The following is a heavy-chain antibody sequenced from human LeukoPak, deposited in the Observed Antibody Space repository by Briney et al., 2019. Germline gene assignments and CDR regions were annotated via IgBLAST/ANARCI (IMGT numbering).Heavy chain of an antibody. CDR2: FDPEDGET. J-gene: IGHJ5*02. CDR1: GYTLTELS. V-gene: IGHV1-24*01. Sequence: GASVKVSCKVSGYTLTELSMHWVRQAPGKGLEWMGGFDPEDGETIYAQKFQGRATMTEDTSTDTAYMELSSLRSEDTAVYYCATTSGSLAWFDPWGQGTLVTVSS. D-gene: IGHD1-26*01. CDR3: ATTSGSLAWFDP.